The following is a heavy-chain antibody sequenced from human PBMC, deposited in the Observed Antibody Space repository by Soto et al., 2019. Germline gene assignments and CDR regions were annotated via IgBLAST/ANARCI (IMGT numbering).Heavy chain of an antibody. CDR1: GFTFSSYG. D-gene: IGHD6-13*01. Sequence: QVQLVESGGGVVQPGRSLRLSCAASGFTFSSYGMHWVRQAPGKGLEWVAVIWYDGSNKYYADSVKGRFTISRDNSKNTLDLQMNSLRAEDTAVYYCARDYSSSWWGSGWFDPWGQGTLVTVSS. V-gene: IGHV3-33*01. CDR2: IWYDGSNK. CDR3: ARDYSSSWWGSGWFDP. J-gene: IGHJ5*02.